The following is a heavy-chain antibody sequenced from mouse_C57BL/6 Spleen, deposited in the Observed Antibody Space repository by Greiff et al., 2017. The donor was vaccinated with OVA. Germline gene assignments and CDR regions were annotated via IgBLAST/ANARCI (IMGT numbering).Heavy chain of an antibody. V-gene: IGHV5-4*01. D-gene: IGHD2-14*01. Sequence: EVQLVESGGGLVKPGGSLKLSCAASGFTFSSYAMSWVRQTPEKRLEWVATISDGGSYTYYPDNVKGRFTISRDNATNNLYLQMSHLKSEDTAMYSYARDEGRRFAYWGQGTLVTVSA. CDR2: ISDGGSYT. J-gene: IGHJ3*01. CDR3: ARDEGRRFAY. CDR1: GFTFSSYA.